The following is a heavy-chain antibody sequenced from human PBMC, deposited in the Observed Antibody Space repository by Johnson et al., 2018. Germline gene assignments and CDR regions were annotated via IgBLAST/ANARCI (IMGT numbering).Heavy chain of an antibody. Sequence: QVQLQESGAEVKKPGSSVKVSCKASGGTFSSYAISWVRQAPGPGLEWMGGIIPIFGTANYAQKFQGRVTITADESTSTAYMELSSLRSEETAVYYCASGDVIAARPSDYGMDVWGQGTTVTVSS. J-gene: IGHJ6*02. CDR1: GGTFSSYA. D-gene: IGHD6-6*01. CDR3: ASGDVIAARPSDYGMDV. CDR2: IIPIFGTA. V-gene: IGHV1-69*01.